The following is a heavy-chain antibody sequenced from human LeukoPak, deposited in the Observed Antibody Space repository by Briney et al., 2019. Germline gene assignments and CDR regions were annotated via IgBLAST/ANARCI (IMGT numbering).Heavy chain of an antibody. CDR1: GFTFSSYS. D-gene: IGHD3-3*01. V-gene: IGHV3-21*01. CDR2: ISSSSSYI. CDR3: ARDRGGGDFWSGYHDAFDI. Sequence: GGSLRLSCAASGFTFSSYSMNWVRQAPGKGLEWVSSISSSSSYIYYADSVKGRFTISRDNAENSLYLQMNSLRAEDTAVYYCARDRGGGDFWSGYHDAFDIWGQGTMVTVSS. J-gene: IGHJ3*02.